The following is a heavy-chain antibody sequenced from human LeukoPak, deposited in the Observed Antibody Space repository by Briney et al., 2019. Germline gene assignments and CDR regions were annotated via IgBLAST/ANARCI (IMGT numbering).Heavy chain of an antibody. J-gene: IGHJ4*02. V-gene: IGHV3-66*01. D-gene: IGHD6-19*01. CDR2: IYSGGTK. CDR1: GFTVTNNY. Sequence: GGSLRLSCAASGFTVTNNYMSWVRQAPGKGLEWISIIYSGGTKYYSESVKSRFTISRDDSKNTLYLQINSLRAEDTAVYYCAKGADGRAVAGSASGLFDCWGLGTLVTVSS. CDR3: AKGADGRAVAGSASGLFDC.